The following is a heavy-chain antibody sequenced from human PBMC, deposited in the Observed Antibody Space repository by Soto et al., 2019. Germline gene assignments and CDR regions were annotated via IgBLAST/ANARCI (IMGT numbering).Heavy chain of an antibody. CDR1: GGSISSSNW. CDR3: AITRLDDSSGYYYKWNAFDI. V-gene: IGHV4-4*02. CDR2: IYHRGST. D-gene: IGHD3-22*01. Sequence: QVQLQESGPGLVKPSGTLSLTCAVSGGSISSSNWWSWVRQPPGKGPEWIGEIYHRGSTNYNPCLKGRVTRSVDKSKNQFSLRLSSGAAADTAVYYCAITRLDDSSGYYYKWNAFDIWGQGTMVTVSS. J-gene: IGHJ3*02.